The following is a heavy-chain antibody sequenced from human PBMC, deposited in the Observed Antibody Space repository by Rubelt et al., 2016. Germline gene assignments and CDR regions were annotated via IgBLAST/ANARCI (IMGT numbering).Heavy chain of an antibody. J-gene: IGHJ6*02. CDR3: ARGNGYYGMDV. Sequence: VQLQESGPGLVKPSETLSLTCTVSGGSISSYYWSWIRQPPGKGLEWIGYIYYSGSTNYNPSLKSRVTISVDTSKNQFSLKLSSVTAADTAVYYCARGNGYYGMDVWGQGTTVTVSS. CDR1: GGSISSYY. CDR2: IYYSGST. D-gene: IGHD2-8*01. V-gene: IGHV4-59*12.